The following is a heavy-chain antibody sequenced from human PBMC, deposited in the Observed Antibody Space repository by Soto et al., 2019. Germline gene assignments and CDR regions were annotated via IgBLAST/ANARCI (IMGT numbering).Heavy chain of an antibody. J-gene: IGHJ4*02. V-gene: IGHV1-69*12. CDR1: GGTFSSYA. CDR2: IIPIFGTA. CDR3: ARESRYCSGGSCYFLPGIDY. D-gene: IGHD2-15*01. Sequence: QVQLVQSGAEVKKPGSSVKVSCEASGGTFSSYAISWVRQAPGQGLEWMGGIIPIFGTANYAQKFQGRVTINADESTSTAYMELSSLRSEDTAVYYCARESRYCSGGSCYFLPGIDYWGQGTLVTVSS.